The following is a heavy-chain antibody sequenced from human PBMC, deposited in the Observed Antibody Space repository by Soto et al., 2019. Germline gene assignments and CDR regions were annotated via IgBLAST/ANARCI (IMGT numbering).Heavy chain of an antibody. D-gene: IGHD2-15*01. V-gene: IGHV1-18*01. CDR2: ISAHNGET. Sequence: GASVKVSCKTSGYNFINYGINWVRQAPGQGLEWMGWISAHNGETIYAQNFQGRVTMTRDTSTNTAYMELRSLTSDDSAVYYCARDQWSRLQLLQDRTFDYWGQGTLVTVSS. J-gene: IGHJ4*02. CDR3: ARDQWSRLQLLQDRTFDY. CDR1: GYNFINYG.